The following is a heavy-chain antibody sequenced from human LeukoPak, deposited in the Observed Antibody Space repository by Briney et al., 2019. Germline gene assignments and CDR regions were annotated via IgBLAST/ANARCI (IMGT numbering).Heavy chain of an antibody. J-gene: IGHJ3*02. Sequence: GGSLRLSCAASGFTFSSYAMSWVRQAPGKGLEWVSSISFSSTHIYYADSIQGRFTISRDNAKNSLYLQMNSLRAEDTAVYYCARDREECRTTSQGCFDIWGQGTRVTGSS. CDR1: GFTFSSYA. V-gene: IGHV3-21*01. CDR2: ISFSSTHI. CDR3: ARDREECRTTSQGCFDI. D-gene: IGHD2-2*01.